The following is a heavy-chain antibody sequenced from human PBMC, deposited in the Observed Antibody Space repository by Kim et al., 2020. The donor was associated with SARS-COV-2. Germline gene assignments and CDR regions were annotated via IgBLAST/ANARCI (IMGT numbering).Heavy chain of an antibody. D-gene: IGHD4-17*01. Sequence: GGSLRLSCAASGFTFSSYWMSWVRQAPGKGLEWVANIKQDGSEKYYVDSVKGRFTISRDNAKNSLYLQMNSLRAEDTAVYYCARESYGDYGSIDYWGQGTLVTVSS. J-gene: IGHJ4*02. V-gene: IGHV3-7*03. CDR2: IKQDGSEK. CDR3: ARESYGDYGSIDY. CDR1: GFTFSSYW.